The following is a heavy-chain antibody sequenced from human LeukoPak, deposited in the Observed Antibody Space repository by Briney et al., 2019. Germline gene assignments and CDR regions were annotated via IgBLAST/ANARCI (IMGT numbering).Heavy chain of an antibody. J-gene: IGHJ3*02. CDR3: ARIKGAQDI. V-gene: IGHV4-34*01. Sequence: PSETLSLTCAVYGGSFSGYYWSWIRQPPGKGLEWIGEINHSGRNNYNPSLKSRVTISVDTSKNQFSLKLSSVTAADTAVYYCARIKGAQDIWGQGTMVTVSS. CDR1: GGSFSGYY. CDR2: INHSGRN. D-gene: IGHD1-26*01.